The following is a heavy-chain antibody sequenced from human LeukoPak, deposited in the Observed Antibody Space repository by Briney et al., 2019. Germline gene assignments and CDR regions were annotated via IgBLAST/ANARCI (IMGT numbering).Heavy chain of an antibody. V-gene: IGHV3-21*04. Sequence: GGSLRLSCAASGFTFGSYSMNWVRQAPGKGLEWVSSISSRSSYIYYADSVKGRFTISRDNSKNTLYLQMNSLRAEDTAVYYCATAATVDTAMPPDYWGQGTLVTVSS. CDR3: ATAATVDTAMPPDY. D-gene: IGHD5-18*01. CDR1: GFTFGSYS. CDR2: ISSRSSYI. J-gene: IGHJ4*02.